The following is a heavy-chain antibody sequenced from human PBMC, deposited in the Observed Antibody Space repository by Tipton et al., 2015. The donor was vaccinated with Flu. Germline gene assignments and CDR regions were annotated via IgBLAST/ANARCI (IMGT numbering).Heavy chain of an antibody. D-gene: IGHD6-6*01. Sequence: TLSLTCTVSGGSISSYYWSWIRQPPGKGLEWIGYIYYSGSTNYNPSLKSRVTISVETSKNQFSLKLSSVTAADTAVYYCARAYSSSGYFDYWGQGTLVTVSS. CDR1: GGSISSYY. J-gene: IGHJ4*02. V-gene: IGHV4-59*01. CDR3: ARAYSSSGYFDY. CDR2: IYYSGST.